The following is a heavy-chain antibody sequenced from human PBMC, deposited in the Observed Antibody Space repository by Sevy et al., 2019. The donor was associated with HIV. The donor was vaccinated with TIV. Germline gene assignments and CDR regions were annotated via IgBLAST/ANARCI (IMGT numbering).Heavy chain of an antibody. V-gene: IGHV3-23*01. Sequence: GSLRLSCAVSGFNFNIYSMSWVRQAPGKGLEWVSALTFGCGKINYADSVKGRFIISRDDSKNTLYLQMNSLRAEDTAVYFCAREGCTRPHDYWGQGTLVTVSS. CDR3: AREGCTRPHDY. D-gene: IGHD2-8*01. CDR2: LTFGCGKI. CDR1: GFNFNIYS. J-gene: IGHJ4*02.